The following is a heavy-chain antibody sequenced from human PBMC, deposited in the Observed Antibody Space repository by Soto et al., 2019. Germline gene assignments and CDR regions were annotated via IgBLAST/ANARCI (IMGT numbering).Heavy chain of an antibody. V-gene: IGHV3-23*01. CDR2: ISGSGDDT. Sequence: PGGSLRLSCVASGFTFINLAMAWVRQDPGEGLEWVSAISGSGDDTFYADSMKGRFTISRDNSKDTLYLQINSLRAEDTAVYYCANPIPKTGTTFGFWGQGTLVTVSS. D-gene: IGHD1-1*01. CDR3: ANPIPKTGTTFGF. J-gene: IGHJ4*02. CDR1: GFTFINLA.